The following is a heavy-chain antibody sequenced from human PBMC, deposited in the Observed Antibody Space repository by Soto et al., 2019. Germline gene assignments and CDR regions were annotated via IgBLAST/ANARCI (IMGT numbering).Heavy chain of an antibody. Sequence: GGSLRLSCAASGFTFSSYGVHWVRQAPGKGLEWVAVISYDGSNKYYADSVKGRFTISRDNSKNTLYLQMNSLRAEDTAVYYCAKDHGGGSLDYWGQGTLVTAS. V-gene: IGHV3-30*18. CDR3: AKDHGGGSLDY. D-gene: IGHD2-15*01. CDR2: ISYDGSNK. CDR1: GFTFSSYG. J-gene: IGHJ4*02.